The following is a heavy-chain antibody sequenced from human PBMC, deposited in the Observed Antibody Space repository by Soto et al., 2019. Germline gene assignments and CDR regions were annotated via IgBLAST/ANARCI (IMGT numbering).Heavy chain of an antibody. CDR3: ATSGYYRFDY. CDR1: GFTFSSYS. J-gene: IGHJ4*02. CDR2: ITGGSSTM. Sequence: GGSLRLSCAASGFTFSSYSMNWVRQAPGTGLEWISYITGGSSTMYYADSVKDRFTISRDNAKNSLFLQMNSLRDEDTAVYYCATSGYYRFDYWGQGTLVTVSS. D-gene: IGHD4-4*01. V-gene: IGHV3-48*02.